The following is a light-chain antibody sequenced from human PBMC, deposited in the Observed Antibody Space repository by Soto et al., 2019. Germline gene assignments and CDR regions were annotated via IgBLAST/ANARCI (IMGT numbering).Light chain of an antibody. J-gene: IGLJ1*01. CDR3: AAWDDSLSGRYV. CDR2: TNN. CDR1: SSNIGSNY. V-gene: IGLV1-47*01. Sequence: VLTQPPSASGTPGQRVTISCSGSSSNIGSNYVYWYQQLPGTAPKLLIYTNNQRPSGVPDRFSGSKSGTSASLAISGLRSEDEADYYCAAWDDSLSGRYVFGTGTKV.